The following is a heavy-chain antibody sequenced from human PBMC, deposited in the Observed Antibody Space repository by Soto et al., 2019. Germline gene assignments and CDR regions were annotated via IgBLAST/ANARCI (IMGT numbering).Heavy chain of an antibody. CDR2: IYPGDSDT. CDR1: GYSFTSYW. V-gene: IGHV5-51*01. J-gene: IGHJ4*02. Sequence: PGESLKISCKGSGYSFTSYWIGWVRQMPGKGLEWMGIIYPGDSDTRYSPSFQGQVTISADKSISTAYLQWSSLKASDTAMYYCARQDYDILTGCLTYYFDYWGQGTLVTVSS. D-gene: IGHD3-9*01. CDR3: ARQDYDILTGCLTYYFDY.